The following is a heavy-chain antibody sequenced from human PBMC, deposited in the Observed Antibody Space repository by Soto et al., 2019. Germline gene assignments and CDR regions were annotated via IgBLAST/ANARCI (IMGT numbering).Heavy chain of an antibody. CDR3: ATDINYYYCSGYYYRVTLFDY. J-gene: IGHJ4*02. CDR1: GCTLTELS. D-gene: IGHD3-22*01. CDR2: FDPEDGET. Sequence: ASVKVSCKVSGCTLTELSMHWVRQAPGKGLEWMGGFDPEDGETIYAQKFQGRVTMTEDTSTDTAYMELSSLRSEDTAVYYCATDINYYYCSGYYYRVTLFDYWGQGTLVTVSS. V-gene: IGHV1-24*01.